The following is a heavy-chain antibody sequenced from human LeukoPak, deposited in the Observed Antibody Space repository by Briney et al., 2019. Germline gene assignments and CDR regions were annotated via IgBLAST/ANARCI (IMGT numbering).Heavy chain of an antibody. CDR2: ISAYNGNT. Sequence: ASVKVSCKASGYTFTSYGISWVRQAPGQGLEWMGWISAYNGNTNYAQKLQGRVSMTTGTSTSTAYMELRSLRSDDTAVYYCARGAVGYSYGPKDCWGQGTLVTVSS. J-gene: IGHJ4*02. D-gene: IGHD5-18*01. CDR1: GYTFTSYG. V-gene: IGHV1-18*01. CDR3: ARGAVGYSYGPKDC.